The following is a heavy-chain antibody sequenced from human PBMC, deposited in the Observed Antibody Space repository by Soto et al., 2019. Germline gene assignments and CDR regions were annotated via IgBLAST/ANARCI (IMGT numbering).Heavy chain of an antibody. CDR3: ARDRLGRNCSSTSCYGAREYNWFDP. V-gene: IGHV4-4*07. D-gene: IGHD2-2*01. CDR2: IYTSGST. Sequence: QVQLQESGPGLVKPSETLSLTCTVSGGSISSYYWSWIRQPAGKGLEWIGRIYTSGSTNYNPSLKSRVTMSVDTSKNQFSLKLSSVTAADTAVYYCARDRLGRNCSSTSCYGAREYNWFDPWGQGTLVTVSS. J-gene: IGHJ5*02. CDR1: GGSISSYY.